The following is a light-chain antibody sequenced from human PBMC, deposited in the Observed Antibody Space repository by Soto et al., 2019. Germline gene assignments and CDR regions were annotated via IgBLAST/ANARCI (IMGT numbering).Light chain of an antibody. CDR1: QGISSF. Sequence: DVQMTQSPSSLSASVGDRVTITCRASQGISSFLAWYQQLPGKVPKLLIYSASTLQSGVPSRLSGSGSGKDFNLTLRRLQNEEVAIYDCETYNSGTLTVGG. CDR3: ETYNSGTLT. CDR2: SAS. J-gene: IGKJ4*01. V-gene: IGKV1-27*01.